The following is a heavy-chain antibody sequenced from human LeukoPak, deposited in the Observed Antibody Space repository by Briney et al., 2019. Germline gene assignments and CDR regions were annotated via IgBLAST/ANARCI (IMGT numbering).Heavy chain of an antibody. CDR1: GFTFSSYA. CDR3: AKGPYDYVWGSYRYIDY. Sequence: PRGSLRLSCAASGFTFSSYAMSWVRQAPGKGLEWVSAISGSGGSTYYADSVKGRFTISRDNSKNTLYLQMNSLRAEDTAVYYCAKGPYDYVWGSYRYIDYWGQGTLVTVSS. J-gene: IGHJ4*02. CDR2: ISGSGGST. D-gene: IGHD3-16*02. V-gene: IGHV3-23*01.